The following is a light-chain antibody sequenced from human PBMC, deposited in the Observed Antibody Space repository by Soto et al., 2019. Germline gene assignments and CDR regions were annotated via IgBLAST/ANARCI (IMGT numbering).Light chain of an antibody. Sequence: DIVMTQTPLSSPVTLGQPASISCRSSQSLLHRDGNTYLSWLQQRPGQPPRLLIYKISNRLSGAPXRXIGSGAGTDFTLKISRVEADDVGVYYCMQATQYPPYTFGQGTKLEIE. CDR1: QSLLHRDGNTY. CDR2: KIS. CDR3: MQATQYPPYT. V-gene: IGKV2-24*01. J-gene: IGKJ2*01.